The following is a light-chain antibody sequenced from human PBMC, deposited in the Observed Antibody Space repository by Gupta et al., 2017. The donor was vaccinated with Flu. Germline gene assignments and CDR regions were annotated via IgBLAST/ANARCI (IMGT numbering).Light chain of an antibody. J-gene: IGKJ4*01. CDR2: GAS. CDR1: WGINSY. Sequence: DRHVTHSPSFLSASVGDTVTITFRASWGINSYLAWYQQKPGKAPKFLIYGASTLQSGVPSRFSGSGSGTEFTITISSLQDEDFATYYCQHLHSYPLTFGGGTKVEIK. CDR3: QHLHSYPLT. V-gene: IGKV1-9*01.